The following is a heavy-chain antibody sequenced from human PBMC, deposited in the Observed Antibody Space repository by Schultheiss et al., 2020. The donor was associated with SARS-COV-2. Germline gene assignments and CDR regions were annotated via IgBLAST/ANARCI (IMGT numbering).Heavy chain of an antibody. CDR1: GFTFSSYA. J-gene: IGHJ6*02. CDR3: AREGYDSSGYYYYGMDV. CDR2: ISGSGGST. V-gene: IGHV3-23*01. Sequence: GGSLRLSCAASGFTFSSYAMSWVRQAPGKGLEWVSAISGSGGSTYYADSVKGRFTISRDNAKNSLYLQMNSLRAEDTAVYYCAREGYDSSGYYYYGMDVWGQGTTVTVSS. D-gene: IGHD3-22*01.